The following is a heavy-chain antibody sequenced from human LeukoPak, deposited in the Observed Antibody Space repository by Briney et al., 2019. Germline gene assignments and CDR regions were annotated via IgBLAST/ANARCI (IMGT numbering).Heavy chain of an antibody. J-gene: IGHJ4*02. CDR1: GFTFDDYA. Sequence: GGSLRPSCAASGFTFDDYAMHWVRQAPGKGLEWVSLISWDGGSTYYADSVKGRFTISRDNSKNSLYLQMNSLRPDDTALYYCAKDGGRYRFDFWGQGTMVTVSS. D-gene: IGHD3-16*02. CDR2: ISWDGGST. V-gene: IGHV3-43D*03. CDR3: AKDGGRYRFDF.